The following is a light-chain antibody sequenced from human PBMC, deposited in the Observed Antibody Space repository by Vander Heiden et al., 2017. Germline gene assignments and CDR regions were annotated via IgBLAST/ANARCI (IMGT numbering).Light chain of an antibody. CDR1: QSVSSSY. CDR2: GAS. J-gene: IGKJ4*01. Sequence: PGERVTLSCRASQSVSSSYLTWYQQKPGQAPRLLIYGASTRATSIPARFSGSGSGTDFTLTISSLQPEDFAVYYCQQDYNVPLTFGGGTKVEIK. V-gene: IGKV3D-7*01. CDR3: QQDYNVPLT.